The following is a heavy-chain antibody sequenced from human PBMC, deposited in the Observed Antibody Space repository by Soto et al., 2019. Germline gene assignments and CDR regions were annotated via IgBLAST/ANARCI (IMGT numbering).Heavy chain of an antibody. CDR1: GGSISSGDYY. CDR2: IHYSGDS. CDR3: AIGDYNDYRGYDD. V-gene: IGHV4-31*03. Sequence: QVQLQESGPGLVKPSQTLSLTCTVSGGSISSGDYYWSWIRQHPGKGLEWIGYIHYSGDSYYNPSLKSRVTISIDTSKNQFSLKLSSVTAADTADYYWAIGDYNDYRGYDDWGQGTLVTVSS. J-gene: IGHJ4*02. D-gene: IGHD4-17*01.